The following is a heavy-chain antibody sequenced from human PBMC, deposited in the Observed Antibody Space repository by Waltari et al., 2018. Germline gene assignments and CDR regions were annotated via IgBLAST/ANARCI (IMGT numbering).Heavy chain of an antibody. V-gene: IGHV1-2*06. J-gene: IGHJ4*02. CDR3: ARGFYGDYSEFDY. CDR2: INPNSGGT. Sequence: QVQLVQSGAQVKKPGDSVKVSCKASGYTFTGYYMHWVRQAPGQGLEWMGRINPNSGGTNYAQKFQGRVTMTRDTSISTAYMELSRLRSDDTAVYYCARGFYGDYSEFDYWGQGTLVTVSS. D-gene: IGHD4-17*01. CDR1: GYTFTGYY.